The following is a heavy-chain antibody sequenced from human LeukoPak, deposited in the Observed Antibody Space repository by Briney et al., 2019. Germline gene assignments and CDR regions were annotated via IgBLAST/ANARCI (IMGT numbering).Heavy chain of an antibody. CDR3: ARACSGGSCHYYYGMYV. D-gene: IGHD2-15*01. J-gene: IGHJ6*02. CDR1: GYTFAGYY. V-gene: IGHV1-2*02. CDR2: INPNSGGT. Sequence: ASVKVSCKASGYTFAGYYMHWVRQAPGQGLEWMGWINPNSGGTNYAQKFQGRVTMTRDTSISTAYMELSRLRSDDTAVYYCARACSGGSCHYYYGMYVWGQETTVTVSS.